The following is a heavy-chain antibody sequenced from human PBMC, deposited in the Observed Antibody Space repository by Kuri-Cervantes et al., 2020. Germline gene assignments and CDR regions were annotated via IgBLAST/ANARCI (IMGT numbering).Heavy chain of an antibody. CDR1: GGTFSSYT. D-gene: IGHD2-15*01. V-gene: IGHV1-69*02. J-gene: IGHJ6*02. CDR2: IIPILGIA. Sequence: SVKVSCKASGGTFSSYTISWVRQAPGQGLEWMGRIIPILGIANYAQKFQGRVTVTRDTSTSTVYMELSSLRSEDTAVYYCARGRIPPHCSTVACYSPHYYYYYGMDVWGQGTAVTVSS. CDR3: ARGRIPPHCSTVACYSPHYYYYYGMDV.